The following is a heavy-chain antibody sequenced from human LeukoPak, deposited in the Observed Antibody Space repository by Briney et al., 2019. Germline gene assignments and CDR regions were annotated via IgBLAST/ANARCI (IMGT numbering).Heavy chain of an antibody. CDR2: ISGSGGST. CDR1: GFTFSSYA. J-gene: IGHJ4*02. CDR3: AKDLFKRGFDY. D-gene: IGHD3-3*01. V-gene: IGHV3-23*01. Sequence: GGSPRLSCAASGFTFSSYAMSWVRQAPGKGLEWVSAISGSGGSTYYADSVKGRFTISRDNSKNALYLQMNSLRAEDTAVYYCAKDLFKRGFDYWGQGTLVTVSS.